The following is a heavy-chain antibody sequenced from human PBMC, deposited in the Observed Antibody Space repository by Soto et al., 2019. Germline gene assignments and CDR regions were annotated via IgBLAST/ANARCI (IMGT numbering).Heavy chain of an antibody. CDR1: GGSISNYY. Sequence: SETLSLTCTVSGGSISNYYWSWIRQSPGKGLEWIGYVYYRGSTNYNPSLKSRVTISVDTSKNQFSLSLRSVTAADTAVYFCARDLLRNSWYFFDYWGQGTLVTVSS. J-gene: IGHJ4*02. V-gene: IGHV4-59*01. D-gene: IGHD6-13*01. CDR3: ARDLLRNSWYFFDY. CDR2: VYYRGST.